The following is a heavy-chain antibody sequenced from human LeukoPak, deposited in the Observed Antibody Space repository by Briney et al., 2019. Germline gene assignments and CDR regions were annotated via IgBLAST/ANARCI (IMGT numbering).Heavy chain of an antibody. CDR3: ATVWTYYDSSGYGAPRDAFDI. Sequence: ASVKVSCKVSGYTLTELSMHWVRQAPGKGLEWMGGFDPEDGETIYAQKFQGGVTMTEDTSTDTAYMELSSLRSEDTAVYYCATVWTYYDSSGYGAPRDAFDIWGQGTMVTVSS. V-gene: IGHV1-24*01. CDR1: GYTLTELS. D-gene: IGHD3-22*01. CDR2: FDPEDGET. J-gene: IGHJ3*02.